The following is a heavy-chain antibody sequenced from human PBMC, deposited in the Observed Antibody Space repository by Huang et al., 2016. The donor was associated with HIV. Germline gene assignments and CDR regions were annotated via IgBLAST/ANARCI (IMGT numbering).Heavy chain of an antibody. CDR2: INHLGSP. Sequence: QVHLQQWGAGLLKSAETLSLTCAVYGGSLSGYYWSWLRPTPGKGLEWIGEINHLGSPNYNPSLKSRVSISMDGSKKQFSLKLRSMSDADTAVYFCARDATKNPRGWFDPWGQGTLVIVSS. D-gene: IGHD3-10*01. CDR3: ARDATKNPRGWFDP. CDR1: GGSLSGYY. V-gene: IGHV4-34*02. J-gene: IGHJ5*02.